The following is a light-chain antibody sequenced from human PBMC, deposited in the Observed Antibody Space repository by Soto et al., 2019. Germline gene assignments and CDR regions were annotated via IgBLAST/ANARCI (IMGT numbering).Light chain of an antibody. CDR1: QSVPGNY. J-gene: IGKJ1*01. V-gene: IGKV3-20*01. CDR3: HQYTSPPWT. Sequence: EIVLTQSPNTLSLSPGEGATLSCRASQSVPGNYLAWLQHKPGQSPRLLSYGASSRATGIPDRFSGSGSGTDFTLTISRVEPDDFALYYCHQYTSPPWTLGQGTRVE. CDR2: GAS.